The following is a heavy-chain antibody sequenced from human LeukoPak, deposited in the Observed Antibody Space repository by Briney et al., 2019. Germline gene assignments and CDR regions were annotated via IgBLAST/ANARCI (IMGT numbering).Heavy chain of an antibody. Sequence: PGGSLRLSCAASGFTFSDYYMSWIRQAPGKGLEWVSYISSSGSTLYYADSVKGRFTISRDNTKNSLYLQINSLRAEDTAVYYCARVKSWFGEPYYYYAMDVWGQGTTVTVSS. J-gene: IGHJ6*02. CDR3: ARVKSWFGEPYYYYAMDV. D-gene: IGHD3-10*01. CDR1: GFTFSDYY. V-gene: IGHV3-11*01. CDR2: ISSSGSTL.